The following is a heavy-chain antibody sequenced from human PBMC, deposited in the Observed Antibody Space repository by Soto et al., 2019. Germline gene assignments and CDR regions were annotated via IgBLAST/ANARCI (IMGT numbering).Heavy chain of an antibody. CDR2: IYHSGST. CDR1: GGSISSGGYS. D-gene: IGHD5-18*01. CDR3: ARVAATAMEIDY. Sequence: SETLSLTCAVSGGSISSGGYSWSWIRQPPGKGLEWIGYIYHSGSTYYNPSLKSRVTISVDRSKNQFSLKLSSVTAADTAVYYCARVAATAMEIDYWGQGTLVTVSS. J-gene: IGHJ4*02. V-gene: IGHV4-30-2*01.